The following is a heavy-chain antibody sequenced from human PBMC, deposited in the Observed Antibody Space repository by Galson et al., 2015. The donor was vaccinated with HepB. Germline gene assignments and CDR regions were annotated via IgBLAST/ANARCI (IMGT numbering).Heavy chain of an antibody. J-gene: IGHJ4*02. V-gene: IGHV1-46*01. CDR3: ARGVLLWDGPDY. CDR1: GYKFISYY. D-gene: IGHD3-10*01. Sequence: SVKVSCKASGYKFISYYMHWVRQAPGQGLEWMGIINPSGGSTDYAPKFQGRVTLTRDTSTSTGFMELSSLRSDDTAVYFCARGVLLWDGPDYWGQGTVVTVSS. CDR2: INPSGGST.